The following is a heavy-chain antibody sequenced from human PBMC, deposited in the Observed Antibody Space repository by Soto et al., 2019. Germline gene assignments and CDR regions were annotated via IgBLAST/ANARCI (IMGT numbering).Heavy chain of an antibody. V-gene: IGHV3-48*01. D-gene: IGHD4-17*01. CDR2: ISSSSSTI. CDR1: GFTFSSYS. Sequence: GGSLRLSCAASGFTFSSYSMNWVRQAPGKGLEWVSYISSSSSTIYYADSVKGRFTISRDNAKNSLYLQMNSLRAEDTAVYYCARDTVSKVDWGQGTLVTVSS. CDR3: ARDTVSKVD. J-gene: IGHJ4*02.